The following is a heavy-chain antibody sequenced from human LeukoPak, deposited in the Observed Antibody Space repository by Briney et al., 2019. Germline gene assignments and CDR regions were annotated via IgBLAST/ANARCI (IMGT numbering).Heavy chain of an antibody. V-gene: IGHV4-4*09. CDR2: IYTSGST. CDR1: GGSISSYY. CDR3: ARLLKSVAYYYYYYMDV. Sequence: SETLSLTCTVSGGSISSYYWSWIRQPPGKGLEWIGYIYTSGSTNYNPYLKSRVTISVDTSKNQFSLKLSSVTATDTAVYYRARLLKSVAYYYYYYMDVWGKGTTVTVSS. J-gene: IGHJ6*03. D-gene: IGHD2-15*01.